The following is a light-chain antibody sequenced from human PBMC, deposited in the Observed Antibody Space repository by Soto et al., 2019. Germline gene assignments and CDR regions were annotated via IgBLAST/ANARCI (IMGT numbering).Light chain of an antibody. CDR3: QQYNSYPLT. Sequence: DIQMTQSPSTLSSSVGDRVTISCRASQSISSWLAWYQQKPGKAPKLLIYKASSLESGVPSRFSGSGSGTEFTLTISSLQPDDLATYYCQQYNSYPLTFGGGPKMEIK. CDR1: QSISSW. V-gene: IGKV1-5*03. J-gene: IGKJ4*01. CDR2: KAS.